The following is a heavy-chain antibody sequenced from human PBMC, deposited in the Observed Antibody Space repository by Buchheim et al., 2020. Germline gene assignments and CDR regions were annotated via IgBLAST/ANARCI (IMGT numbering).Heavy chain of an antibody. D-gene: IGHD3-9*01. Sequence: VQLLESGGGLVQPGGSLRLSCAASGFTFSSYGMHWVRQAPGKGLEWVAVIWYDGSNKYYADSVKGRFTISRDNSKNTLYLQMNSLRAEDTAVYYCARTPAEGVLRYFDWLYYFDYWGQGTL. CDR1: GFTFSSYG. J-gene: IGHJ4*02. V-gene: IGHV3-33*01. CDR3: ARTPAEGVLRYFDWLYYFDY. CDR2: IWYDGSNK.